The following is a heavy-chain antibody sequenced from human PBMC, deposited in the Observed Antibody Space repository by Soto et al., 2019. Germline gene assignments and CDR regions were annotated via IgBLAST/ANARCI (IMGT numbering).Heavy chain of an antibody. CDR1: GFTFSSYA. V-gene: IGHV3-23*01. J-gene: IGHJ4*02. D-gene: IGHD6-19*01. CDR3: VKFRVGGVVSVAGCGCCFDY. Sequence: EVQLLESGGGLVQPGGSLRLSCAASGFTFSSYAMSWVRQAPGKGLEWVSAISGSGGSTYYADSVKGRFTISRDNSKNTLYVRRNGLRADDTAVYYCVKFRVGGVVSVAGCGCCFDYWGQGTLVNVSS. CDR2: ISGSGGST.